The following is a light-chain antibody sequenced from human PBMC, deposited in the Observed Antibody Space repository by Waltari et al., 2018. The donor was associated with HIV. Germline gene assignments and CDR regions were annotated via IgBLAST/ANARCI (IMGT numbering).Light chain of an antibody. CDR2: DVS. CDR3: ESYTSTSVWV. CDR1: SSDVGGYNY. Sequence: QSALTQPASVSGSPGQSITISCTGSSSDVGGYNYVSWYQQNPGKAPRLMIYDVSTRPSGVSDRFSGSKSGDTASLTISGLQTEDEADYYCESYTSTSVWVFGGGTRLTVL. J-gene: IGLJ3*02. V-gene: IGLV2-14*03.